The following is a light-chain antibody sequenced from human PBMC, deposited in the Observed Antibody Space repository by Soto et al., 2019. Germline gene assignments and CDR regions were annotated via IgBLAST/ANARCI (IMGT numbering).Light chain of an antibody. V-gene: IGKV3-20*01. CDR1: QSVSSSY. J-gene: IGKJ1*01. Sequence: EIVLTQSPGTLSLSPGERATLSCRASQSVSSSYLAWYQQKPGQAPRLLIYGASSRATGIPDRFSGSGSGTDFTLTIGRVEPEDFAVYYCQQYDSSPVTFGQGAKVEIK. CDR2: GAS. CDR3: QQYDSSPVT.